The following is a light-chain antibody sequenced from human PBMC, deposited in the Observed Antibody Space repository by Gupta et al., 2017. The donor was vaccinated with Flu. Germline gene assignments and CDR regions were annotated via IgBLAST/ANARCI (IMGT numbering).Light chain of an antibody. CDR3: SSYTSCSTLV. J-gene: IGLJ3*02. Sequence: QSALTQPASVSGSPGQSITISCTGTNSDVGGYNFVSWYQQYPGKAPKLIIYEVRKRPSGVANRFSGSKSGNTASLTISGLQAEDDADYYCSSYTSCSTLVFGGGTKLTVL. V-gene: IGLV2-14*01. CDR1: NSDVGGYNF. CDR2: EVR.